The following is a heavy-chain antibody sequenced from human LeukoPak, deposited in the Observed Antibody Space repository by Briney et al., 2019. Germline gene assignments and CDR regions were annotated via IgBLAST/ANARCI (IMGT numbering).Heavy chain of an antibody. V-gene: IGHV4-38-2*02. Sequence: SETLSLTCTVSGGSISSGYHWGWIRQPPGKGLEWIGNIYRSGQTYYNPSLKSQVTISVDTSNNRFSLKLSSVTAADTAVYYCARDLWEAPYYYYYMDVWGKGTTVTVSS. CDR1: GGSISSGYH. CDR2: IYRSGQT. CDR3: ARDLWEAPYYYYYMDV. D-gene: IGHD1-26*01. J-gene: IGHJ6*03.